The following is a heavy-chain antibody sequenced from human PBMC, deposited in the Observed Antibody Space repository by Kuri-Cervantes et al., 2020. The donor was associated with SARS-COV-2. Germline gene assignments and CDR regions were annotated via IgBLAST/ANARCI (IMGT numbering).Heavy chain of an antibody. J-gene: IGHJ4*02. CDR1: EFTFDDYA. Sequence: GGSLRLSCAASEFTFDDYAMHWVRQAPGKGLEWVAFIRYDGSNKYYADSVKGRFTISRDNSKNTLYLQMNSLRAEDTAVYYCARGVTAMYWGQGTLVTVSS. CDR3: ARGVTAMY. CDR2: IRYDGSNK. D-gene: IGHD2-21*02. V-gene: IGHV3-30*02.